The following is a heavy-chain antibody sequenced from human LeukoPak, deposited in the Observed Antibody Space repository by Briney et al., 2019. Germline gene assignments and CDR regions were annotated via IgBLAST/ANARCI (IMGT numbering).Heavy chain of an antibody. CDR3: ARDSGGCYGLTMIVVVPYYFDY. V-gene: IGHV3-48*02. Sequence: GGSLRLSCAASGFTFSSYSMNWVRQAPGKGLEWVSYISSSSSTIYYADSVKGRFTISRDNAKNSLYLQMNSLRDEDTAGYYCARDSGGCYGLTMIVVVPYYFDYWGQGTLVTVSP. CDR2: ISSSSSTI. J-gene: IGHJ4*02. D-gene: IGHD3-22*01. CDR1: GFTFSSYS.